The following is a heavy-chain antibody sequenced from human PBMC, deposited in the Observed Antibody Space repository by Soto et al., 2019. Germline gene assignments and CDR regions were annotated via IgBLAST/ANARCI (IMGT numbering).Heavy chain of an antibody. D-gene: IGHD2-8*01. Sequence: SGPTLVNPTQTLTLTCTFSGFSLSTSGMCVSWIRQPPGKALEWLARIDWDDDKYYSTSLKTRLTISKDTSKNQVVLTMTNMDPVDTATYYCARITDELGYCTNGGLDPWGQGTLVTVSS. V-gene: IGHV2-70*11. CDR2: IDWDDDK. J-gene: IGHJ5*02. CDR1: GFSLSTSGMC. CDR3: ARITDELGYCTNGGLDP.